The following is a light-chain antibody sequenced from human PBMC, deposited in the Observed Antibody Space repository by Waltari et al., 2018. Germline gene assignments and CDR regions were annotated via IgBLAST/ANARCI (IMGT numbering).Light chain of an antibody. CDR3: MLGTRPWT. J-gene: IGKJ1*01. CDR2: QVS. CDR1: ESLLITDGRMF. V-gene: IGKV2-30*01. Sequence: VVLTQSPVSLAVTLGQPASISCRCSESLLITDGRMFLNWFHQRPGQPPRRLIEQVSDRDSGVPDRFAGRGSGTDFTLEISSVEAEDAGVYYCMLGTRPWTFGPGTKVEI.